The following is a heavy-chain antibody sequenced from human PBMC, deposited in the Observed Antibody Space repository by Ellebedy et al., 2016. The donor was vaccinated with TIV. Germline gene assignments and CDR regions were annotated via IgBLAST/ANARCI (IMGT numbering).Heavy chain of an antibody. D-gene: IGHD1-26*01. CDR2: IIPIFGTA. CDR1: GGTFSSYA. V-gene: IGHV1-69*13. CDR3: ARARGAPDAFDI. Sequence: SVKVSXKASGGTFSSYAISWVRQAPGQGLEWMGGIIPIFGTANYAQKFQGRVTITADESTSTAYMELSSLRSEDTAAYYCARARGAPDAFDIWGQGTMVTVSS. J-gene: IGHJ3*02.